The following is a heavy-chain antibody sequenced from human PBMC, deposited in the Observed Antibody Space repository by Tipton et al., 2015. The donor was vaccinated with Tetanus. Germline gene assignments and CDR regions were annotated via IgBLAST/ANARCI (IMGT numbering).Heavy chain of an antibody. CDR2: IHFGGDT. CDR3: SSGSGTAISED. J-gene: IGHJ4*02. Sequence: TLSLTCTVSGGSISSSSYYWGWIRQSPGRGLEWIGTIHFGGDTAYNPSLRSRVTIFVDTSRNHVSLKMTSVTAADTALYYCSSGSGTAISEDWGQGTLVTVSS. D-gene: IGHD1-7*01. CDR1: GGSISSSSYY. V-gene: IGHV4-39*02.